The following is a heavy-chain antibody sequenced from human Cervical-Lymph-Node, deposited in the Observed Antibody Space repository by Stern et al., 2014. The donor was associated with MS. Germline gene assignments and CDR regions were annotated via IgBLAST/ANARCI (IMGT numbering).Heavy chain of an antibody. Sequence: QVQLVQSGAEVKKPGSSVKVSCKASGGTFSRQAISWVRQAPGQGLAWLGGIIPIFGAAHYAQKVQGRVTIIADESTSTAYMELRSLRSEDTAVYYCARDEIGQTTSHYYYYGMDVWGQGTTVTVSS. CDR2: IIPIFGAA. CDR1: GGTFSRQA. V-gene: IGHV1-69*01. D-gene: IGHD1-1*01. CDR3: ARDEIGQTTSHYYYYGMDV. J-gene: IGHJ6*02.